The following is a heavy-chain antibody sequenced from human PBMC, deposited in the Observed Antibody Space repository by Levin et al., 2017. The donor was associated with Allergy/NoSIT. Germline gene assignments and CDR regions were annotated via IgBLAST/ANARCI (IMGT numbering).Heavy chain of an antibody. D-gene: IGHD6-13*01. CDR3: ARMKIAAAGISYYGMDV. CDR2: ISSSGSTI. V-gene: IGHV3-48*03. CDR1: GFTFSSYE. J-gene: IGHJ6*02. Sequence: GASVKVSCAASGFTFSSYEMNWVRQAPGKGLEWVSYISSSGSTIYYADSVKGRFTISRDNAKNSLYLQMNSLRAEDTAVYYCARMKIAAAGISYYGMDVWGQGTTVTVSS.